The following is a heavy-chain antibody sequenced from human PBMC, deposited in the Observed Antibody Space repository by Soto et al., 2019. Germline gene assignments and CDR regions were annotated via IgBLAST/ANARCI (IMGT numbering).Heavy chain of an antibody. Sequence: SETLSLTCAVYGGSFSAYYWSWVRQPPGKGLEWIGEIIHSESTKYNPSLKSRVTISVDTSKNQFSLKLSSLTAEDTAVYYCAREDGIAGETSAFDYWGHGTLVTVSS. V-gene: IGHV4-34*12. CDR2: IIHSEST. D-gene: IGHD1-26*01. CDR3: AREDGIAGETSAFDY. J-gene: IGHJ4*01. CDR1: GGSFSAYY.